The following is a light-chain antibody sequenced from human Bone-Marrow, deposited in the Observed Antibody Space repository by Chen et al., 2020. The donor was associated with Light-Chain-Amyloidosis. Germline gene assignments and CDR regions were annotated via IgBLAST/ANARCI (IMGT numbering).Light chain of an antibody. CDR2: FGS. V-gene: IGKV2-28*01. Sequence: DIVMTQSPLSLPVTPGEPASISCRSSQSLLHSNGNTYLDWFLQKPGQSPQLLISFGSNRASGVPDRFSGSGSGRDCTLKISRVEAEDVGVYYCMQALQGPFAFGPGTKVDIK. J-gene: IGKJ3*01. CDR3: MQALQGPFA. CDR1: QSLLHSNGNTY.